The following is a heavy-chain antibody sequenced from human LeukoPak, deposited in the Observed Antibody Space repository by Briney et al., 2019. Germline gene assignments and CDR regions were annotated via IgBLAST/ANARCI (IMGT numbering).Heavy chain of an antibody. CDR2: IGSYGSTK. CDR1: GFTFTDSY. J-gene: IGHJ3*02. CDR3: ASRKFYYDSSGYSSDAFDI. V-gene: IGHV3-11*04. Sequence: PGGSLRLSCAASGFTFTDSYMSWIRQAPGKGLEWVSYIGSYGSTKYYADSVKGRFTISRDNAKNSLYLQMNSLRAEDTAIYFCASRKFYYDSSGYSSDAFDIWGQGTMVTVSS. D-gene: IGHD3-22*01.